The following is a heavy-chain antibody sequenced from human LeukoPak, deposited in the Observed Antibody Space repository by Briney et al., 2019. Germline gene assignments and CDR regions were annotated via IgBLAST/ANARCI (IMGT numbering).Heavy chain of an antibody. Sequence: GGSLRLSCAASGFTFSSYEMNWVRQAPGKGLEWVSYISSSGSTIYYADSVKGRFTISRDNAKNSLYLQMNSLRAEDTAVYYCAKGLRYYDSSGTLDYWGQGTLVTVSS. V-gene: IGHV3-48*03. D-gene: IGHD3-22*01. CDR1: GFTFSSYE. J-gene: IGHJ4*02. CDR2: ISSSGSTI. CDR3: AKGLRYYDSSGTLDY.